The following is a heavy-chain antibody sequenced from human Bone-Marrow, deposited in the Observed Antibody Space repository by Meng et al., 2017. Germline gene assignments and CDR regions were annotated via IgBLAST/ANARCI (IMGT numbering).Heavy chain of an antibody. CDR3: ARDRRGYSYGVHVVPGSLSAFDI. J-gene: IGHJ3*02. Sequence: GGSLRLSCAASGFTFSSYAMHWVRQAPGKGLEWVAVISYDGSNKYYADSVKGRFTISRDNSKNTLYLQMNSLRAEDTAVYYCARDRRGYSYGVHVVPGSLSAFDIWGQGTMVTVSS. CDR1: GFTFSSYA. D-gene: IGHD5-18*01. V-gene: IGHV3-30*04. CDR2: ISYDGSNK.